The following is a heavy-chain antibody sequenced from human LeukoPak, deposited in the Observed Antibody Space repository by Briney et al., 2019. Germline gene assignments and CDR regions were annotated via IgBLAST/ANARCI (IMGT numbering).Heavy chain of an antibody. CDR3: AYGYSYIAF. V-gene: IGHV1-69*01. CDR1: GGTLSSYV. Sequence: GSSVKVSCKASGGTLSSYVFTWVRQAPGQGLEWMGGITPIFGTTDYAEKFQGRVTITADASTYTAFMELSSLRSEDSAVYYCAYGYSYIAFWGQGTLVTVSS. D-gene: IGHD5-18*01. J-gene: IGHJ4*02. CDR2: ITPIFGTT.